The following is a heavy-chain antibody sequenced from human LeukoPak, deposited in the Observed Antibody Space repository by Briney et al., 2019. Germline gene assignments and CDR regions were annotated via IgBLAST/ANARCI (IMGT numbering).Heavy chain of an antibody. CDR3: ARDRSYGSFDF. Sequence: GGSLRLSCAASGFTFSDHYMSWFRQAPGKGLEWVSYISNSGSLKYYADSVKGRFTISRDNAKNSLFLQMNSLTAEDTALYHCARDRSYGSFDFWGQGTLVTVSS. CDR1: GFTFSDHY. D-gene: IGHD5-18*01. J-gene: IGHJ4*02. V-gene: IGHV3-11*01. CDR2: ISNSGSLK.